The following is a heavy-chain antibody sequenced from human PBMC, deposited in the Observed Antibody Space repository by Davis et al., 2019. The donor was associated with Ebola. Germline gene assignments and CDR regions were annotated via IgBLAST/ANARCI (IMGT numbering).Heavy chain of an antibody. D-gene: IGHD3-22*01. CDR3: ARGYYDSSGYRFDY. J-gene: IGHJ4*02. Sequence: SQTLSLTRAISGDSVSRNSAAWNWIRQSPSRGLEWLGRTYYRSKWYNDYAVSVKSRITINPDTSKNQFSLQLNSVTPEDTAVYYCARGYYDSSGYRFDYWGQGTLVTVSS. CDR2: TYYRSKWYN. CDR1: GDSVSRNSAA. V-gene: IGHV6-1*01.